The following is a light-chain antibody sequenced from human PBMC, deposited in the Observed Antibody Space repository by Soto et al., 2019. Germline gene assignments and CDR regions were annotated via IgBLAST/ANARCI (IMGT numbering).Light chain of an antibody. V-gene: IGKV3-15*01. CDR1: QSVSRN. CDR3: QQYNNWPPLT. CDR2: GAS. Sequence: EIVMTQSPATLSVSPGERATLSCRASQSVSRNLAWYQQKPGQAPGLLIYGASTRATGIPARFSGSGSGTEFTLTISSLQSEDFAVYYCQQYNNWPPLTFGGGTKVEIK. J-gene: IGKJ4*01.